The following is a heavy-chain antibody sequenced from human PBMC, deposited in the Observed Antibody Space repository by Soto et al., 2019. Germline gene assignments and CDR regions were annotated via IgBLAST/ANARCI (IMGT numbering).Heavy chain of an antibody. Sequence: GGSLRLSCAASGFTFDDYGMNWVRQVPGKGLEWVSFISWNGATTYYAGSVEGRFTVSRDNTKNSLYLQMNSLRIEDTALYDCARDRIRYDNDSPDYRGQGTLVTVSS. D-gene: IGHD3-22*01. CDR2: ISWNGATT. CDR1: GFTFDDYG. J-gene: IGHJ4*02. V-gene: IGHV3-43*01. CDR3: ARDRIRYDNDSPDY.